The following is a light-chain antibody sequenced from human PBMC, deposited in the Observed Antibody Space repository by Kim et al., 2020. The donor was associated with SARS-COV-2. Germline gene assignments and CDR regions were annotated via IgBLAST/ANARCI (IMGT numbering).Light chain of an antibody. CDR1: SSDVGAYNY. CDR3: CSYATSRSYV. V-gene: IGLV2-14*04. J-gene: IGLJ1*01. CDR2: DVS. Sequence: PSITISCTGTSSDVGAYNYVSWYQLHPGKAPELMVFDVSERPSGISNRFSGSKSGNTASLTITGLQAEDEADYYCCSYATSRSYVFGTGTKVTVL.